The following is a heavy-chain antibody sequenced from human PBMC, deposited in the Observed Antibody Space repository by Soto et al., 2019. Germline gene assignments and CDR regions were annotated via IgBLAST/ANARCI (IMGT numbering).Heavy chain of an antibody. CDR2: IYYSGST. J-gene: IGHJ4*02. D-gene: IGHD1-26*01. Sequence: QVQLQESGPGLVKPSQTLSLTCTVSGGSISSGGYYWSWIRQHPGKGLEWIGYIYYSGSTYYNPSLTRRVTLSVHTSKNPFSLKLSSVTAADTAVYYCAREGGIVGATAADYWGQGTLVTVSS. CDR3: AREGGIVGATAADY. V-gene: IGHV4-31*03. CDR1: GGSISSGGYY.